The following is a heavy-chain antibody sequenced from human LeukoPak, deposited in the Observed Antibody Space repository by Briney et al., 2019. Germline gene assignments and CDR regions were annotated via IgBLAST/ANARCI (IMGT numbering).Heavy chain of an antibody. V-gene: IGHV5-51*01. Sequence: GESPKISCKGSGYSFTSYWIGWVRQMPGKGLEWMGIVYPGDSDTRYSPSFQGQVTISADKSTSTAYLQWSSLKASDTAMYYCASTMVRGVWNYWGQGTLVTVSS. D-gene: IGHD3-10*01. CDR3: ASTMVRGVWNY. CDR1: GYSFTSYW. CDR2: VYPGDSDT. J-gene: IGHJ4*02.